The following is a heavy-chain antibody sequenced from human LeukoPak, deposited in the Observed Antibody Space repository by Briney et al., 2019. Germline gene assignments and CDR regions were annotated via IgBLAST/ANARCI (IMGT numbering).Heavy chain of an antibody. V-gene: IGHV3-23*01. D-gene: IGHD5-12*01. CDR1: GFTFSSYA. J-gene: IGHJ4*02. CDR3: AKDPRVATIEIFDY. Sequence: PGVSLRLSCAASGFTFSSYAMSWVCQAPGKGLEWVSSISGGGGVTYYADSVKGRFTISRDNSKNTLYLQMNSLRAEDTAVYYCAKDPRVATIEIFDYWGQGTLVTVSS. CDR2: ISGGGGVT.